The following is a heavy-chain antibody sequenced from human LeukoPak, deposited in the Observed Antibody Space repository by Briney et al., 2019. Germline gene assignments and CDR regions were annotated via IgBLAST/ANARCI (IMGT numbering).Heavy chain of an antibody. CDR2: IYSGGST. D-gene: IGHD2-2*01. V-gene: IGHV3-53*01. CDR1: GFTVSRDY. J-gene: IGHJ4*02. Sequence: GGSLRLSCAASGFTVSRDYMSWVRQAPGKGLEWVSVIYSGGSTYYADSVKGRFTISRDNSNTLYLQMNSLRAEDTAVYYCARVGGDYCSSTSCYSDYWGQGTLVTVSS. CDR3: ARVGGDYCSSTSCYSDY.